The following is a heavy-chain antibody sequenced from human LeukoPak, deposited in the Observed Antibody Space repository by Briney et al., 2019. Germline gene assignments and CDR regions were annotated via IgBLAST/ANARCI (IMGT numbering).Heavy chain of an antibody. CDR2: ISSSSSYI. V-gene: IGHV3-21*01. CDR3: ARDSSHYVWGSYRSY. CDR1: GFTFSSYW. J-gene: IGHJ4*02. Sequence: PGGSLRLSCAASGFTFSSYWMSWVRQAPGKGLEWVSSISSSSSYIYYADSVKGRFTISRDNGKNLLYLQMNSLRAEDTAVYYCARDSSHYVWGSYRSYWGQGTLVTVSS. D-gene: IGHD3-16*02.